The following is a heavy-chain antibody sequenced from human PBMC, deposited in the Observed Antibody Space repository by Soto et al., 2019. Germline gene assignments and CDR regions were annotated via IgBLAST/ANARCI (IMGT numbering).Heavy chain of an antibody. J-gene: IGHJ5*01. D-gene: IGHD6-13*01. CDR1: GFTLSNTG. V-gene: IGHV3-30*18. Sequence: QVQLVESGGGVVQPGTSLRLSCVVSGFTLSNTGVHWVRQAPGKGLEWVAMISHYGFSQHYVDSVRGRFTISRDNSKNTLYLQMGSLRPDDTSFYYCAKDWGSSGWFNWFDSWGQGTLVIVSS. CDR2: ISHYGFSQ. CDR3: AKDWGSSGWFNWFDS.